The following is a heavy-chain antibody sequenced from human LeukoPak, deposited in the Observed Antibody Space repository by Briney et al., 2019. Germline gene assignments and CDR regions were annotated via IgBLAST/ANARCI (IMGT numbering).Heavy chain of an antibody. J-gene: IGHJ4*02. Sequence: PGGSLRLSCAASGFTFSSYGMIWVRQAPGKGLEWVSGISGSGGSTYLADSVKGRFTISRDNSKNTLYLQMNSLRAEDTAVYYCAKAKSFYYYDSSGYLNDYWGQGTLVTVSS. CDR3: AKAKSFYYYDSSGYLNDY. CDR2: ISGSGGST. CDR1: GFTFSSYG. D-gene: IGHD3-22*01. V-gene: IGHV3-23*01.